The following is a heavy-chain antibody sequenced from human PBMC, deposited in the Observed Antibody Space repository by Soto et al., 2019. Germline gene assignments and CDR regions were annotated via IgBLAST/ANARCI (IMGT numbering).Heavy chain of an antibody. Sequence: GASVKVSCKGSGYTFLNYGISWVRQAPGQGLEWMGWISTYNGNTKYAQKVQGRVTMTTETSTYTAYMELRSLRSDDTAVYYCARDWASISWVRSSDALDIWGLGTVVTVS. V-gene: IGHV1-18*01. CDR1: GYTFLNYG. J-gene: IGHJ3*02. D-gene: IGHD6-13*01. CDR3: ARDWASISWVRSSDALDI. CDR2: ISTYNGNT.